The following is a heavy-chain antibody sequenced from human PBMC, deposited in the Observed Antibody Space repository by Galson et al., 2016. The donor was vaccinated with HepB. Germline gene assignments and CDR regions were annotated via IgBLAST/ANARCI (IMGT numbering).Heavy chain of an antibody. D-gene: IGHD6-19*01. CDR2: IFHTGST. CDR1: GDSISSTFYY. CDR3: ARDGAVASISPYNWFDP. J-gene: IGHJ5*02. V-gene: IGHV4-39*07. Sequence: LSLTCTVSGDSISSTFYYWGWIRQPPGKGLEWIGSIFHTGSTNYNPSLKTRVTISVDTSRNQFSLKVNSVTAADTAVYYWARDGAVASISPYNWFDPWGQGTLVTVSS.